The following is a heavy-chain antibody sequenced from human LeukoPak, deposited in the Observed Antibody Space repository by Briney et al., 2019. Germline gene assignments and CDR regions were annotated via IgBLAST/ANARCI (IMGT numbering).Heavy chain of an antibody. V-gene: IGHV3-74*01. CDR3: ARDPALYYYDSSGYWHYFDY. Sequence: GGSLRLSCAASGFTFSSYWMHWVRQAPGKGLVWVSRINSDGTSTSYADSVKGRFTLSRDNAKNTLYLQMNSLRAEDTAVYYCARDPALYYYDSSGYWHYFDYWGQGTLVTVSS. CDR2: INSDGTST. D-gene: IGHD3-22*01. CDR1: GFTFSSYW. J-gene: IGHJ4*02.